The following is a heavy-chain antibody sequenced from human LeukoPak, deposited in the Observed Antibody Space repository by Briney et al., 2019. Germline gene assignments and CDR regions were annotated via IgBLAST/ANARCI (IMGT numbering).Heavy chain of an antibody. CDR3: ARGVTAAAGNGDDAFDI. D-gene: IGHD6-13*01. CDR2: INHSGST. V-gene: IGHV4-34*01. Sequence: SETLSLTCAVYGGSFSGYYWSWIRQPPGKGLEWIGEINHSGSTNYNPSLKSRVTISVDTSKNQFSLKLSSVTAADTAVYYCARGVTAAAGNGDDAFDIWGQGTMVTVSS. CDR1: GGSFSGYY. J-gene: IGHJ3*02.